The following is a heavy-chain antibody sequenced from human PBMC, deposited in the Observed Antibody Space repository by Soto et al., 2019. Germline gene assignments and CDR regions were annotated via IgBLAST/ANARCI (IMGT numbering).Heavy chain of an antibody. V-gene: IGHV1-69*12. J-gene: IGHJ6*02. CDR1: GSTLSSYA. CDR2: IIPIFGTA. D-gene: IGHD6-6*01. Sequence: QVQLVQSGAEVKKPWSSVKVSCKASGSTLSSYAISWVRQAPGQGLEWMGGIIPIFGTANYAQKFQGRVTITADESMSTAYMELSSLRSEDTAVYYCASGSSPNYYGMDVWGQGTTVTVSS. CDR3: ASGSSPNYYGMDV.